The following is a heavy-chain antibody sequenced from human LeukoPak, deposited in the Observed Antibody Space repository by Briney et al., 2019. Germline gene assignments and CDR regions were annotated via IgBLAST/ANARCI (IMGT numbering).Heavy chain of an antibody. Sequence: ATVKLSCKASGYNFTTYGITWVRQAPGQGLEWKGWFNVNKSNTSDAQKFQVRVTMTKARSNTKAYMDLTSRRSNDTAVSYCLRGACGDVFDYWGQGTLVTVSS. CDR2: FNVNKSNT. CDR3: LRGACGDVFDY. CDR1: GYNFTTYG. J-gene: IGHJ4*02. D-gene: IGHD4-17*01. V-gene: IGHV1-18*01.